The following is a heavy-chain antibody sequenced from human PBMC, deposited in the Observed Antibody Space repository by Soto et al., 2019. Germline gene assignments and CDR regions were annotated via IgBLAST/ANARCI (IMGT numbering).Heavy chain of an antibody. V-gene: IGHV1-69*01. CDR2: IIPIFGTA. CDR3: ASGVASQETDVAFDN. J-gene: IGHJ3*02. Sequence: QVQLVQSGAEVKKPGSSVKVSCKASGGTFSSYAISWVRQAPGQGLEWMGGIIPIFGTANYAQKFQGRVTFTGNESPTQAYMGLRSVRSEETAVFYCASGVASQETDVAFDNWAKGQWSPSLQ. CDR1: GGTFSSYA.